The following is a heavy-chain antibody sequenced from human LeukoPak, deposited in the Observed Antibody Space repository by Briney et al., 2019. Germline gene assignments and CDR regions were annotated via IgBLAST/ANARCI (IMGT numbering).Heavy chain of an antibody. CDR3: AKGATWIQLWLLKSYFDY. CDR1: GFTFSSYA. Sequence: PGGSLRLSCAASGFTFSSYAMSWVRQAPGKGLEWASAISGSGGSTYYADSVKGRFTISRDNSKNTLYLQMNSLRAEDTAVYYCAKGATWIQLWLLKSYFDYWGQGTLVTVSS. D-gene: IGHD5-18*01. J-gene: IGHJ4*02. CDR2: ISGSGGST. V-gene: IGHV3-23*01.